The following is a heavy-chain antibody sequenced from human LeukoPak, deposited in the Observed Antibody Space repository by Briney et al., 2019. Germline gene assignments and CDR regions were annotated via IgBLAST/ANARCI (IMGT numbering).Heavy chain of an antibody. J-gene: IGHJ6*03. Sequence: PGRTLRLSCAASGFTFSSYSMNWVRQAPGKGLEWVSSISSSSSYIYYADSVKGRFTISRDNAKNSLYLQMNSLRAEDTAVYYCARDTYYYDSSDYSFVMDVWGKGTTVTVSS. CDR2: ISSSSSYI. CDR1: GFTFSSYS. CDR3: ARDTYYYDSSDYSFVMDV. D-gene: IGHD3-22*01. V-gene: IGHV3-21*01.